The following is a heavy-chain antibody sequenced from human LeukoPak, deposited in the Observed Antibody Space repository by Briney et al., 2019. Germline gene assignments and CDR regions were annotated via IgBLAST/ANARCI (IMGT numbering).Heavy chain of an antibody. CDR2: IYSGGST. J-gene: IGHJ3*02. CDR1: GFTVSSNY. Sequence: GGSLRLSCAASGFTVSSNYMSWVRQAPGKGLEWVSVIYSGGSTYYADSVKGRFTISRDNSKNTLYLQMNSLRAEDTAVYYCARSIVGATRAGGFAFDIWGQGTMVTVSS. V-gene: IGHV3-66*01. D-gene: IGHD1-26*01. CDR3: ARSIVGATRAGGFAFDI.